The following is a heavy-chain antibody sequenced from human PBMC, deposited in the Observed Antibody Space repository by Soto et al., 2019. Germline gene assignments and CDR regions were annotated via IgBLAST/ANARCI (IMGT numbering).Heavy chain of an antibody. Sequence: SVKVSCKASGGTFSSYTISWVRQAPGQGLEWMGRIIPILGIANYAQKFQGRVTITADKSMSTAYMELSSLRSEDTAVYYCARDRCSSTSCRDAFDIWGQGTMVTVSS. V-gene: IGHV1-69*04. CDR2: IIPILGIA. D-gene: IGHD2-2*01. J-gene: IGHJ3*02. CDR3: ARDRCSSTSCRDAFDI. CDR1: GGTFSSYT.